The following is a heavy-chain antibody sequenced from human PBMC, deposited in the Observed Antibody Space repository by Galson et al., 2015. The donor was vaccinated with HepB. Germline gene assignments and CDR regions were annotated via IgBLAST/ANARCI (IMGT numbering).Heavy chain of an antibody. Sequence: SVKVSCKVSGYTLTELCMHWVRQAPGKGLEWMGGFDPDNGETNYAQKFQGRVTMTEDTSTDTAYMELSSLRSEDTAAYYCATSAELGFCSGGSCYYLDYWGKGTLVTVSS. CDR3: ATSAELGFCSGGSCYYLDY. CDR1: GYTLTELC. J-gene: IGHJ4*01. D-gene: IGHD2-15*01. CDR2: FDPDNGET. V-gene: IGHV1-24*01.